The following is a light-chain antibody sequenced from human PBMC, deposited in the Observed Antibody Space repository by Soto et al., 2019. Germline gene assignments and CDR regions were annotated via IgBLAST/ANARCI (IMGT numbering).Light chain of an antibody. CDR2: GAS. CDR1: QSVSNNY. J-gene: IGKJ5*01. V-gene: IGKV3D-20*02. CDR3: QQRQYWPPIT. Sequence: EIVLTQSPGTLSLSPGERATLSCRAIQSVSNNYLAWYQQKPGQAPRLLIFGASGRATGIPDRFSGSGSGTDFTLTISRLEPEDFAVYYCQQRQYWPPITFGQGTRLEIK.